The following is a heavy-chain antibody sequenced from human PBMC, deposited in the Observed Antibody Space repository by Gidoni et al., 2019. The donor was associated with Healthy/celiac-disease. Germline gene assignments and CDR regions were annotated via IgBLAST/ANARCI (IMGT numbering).Heavy chain of an antibody. Sequence: QVQLQQWGAGLLKPSETLSLTCAVYGGSFSGYYWSWIRQPTGKGLEWIVEINQSGSTNYNPSPKSRVTITVAPAKNQFSLKLCSVTAADTAVYYCARGRGWGSSWYFPPYCDYWGQGTLVTVSS. CDR3: ARGRGWGSSWYFPPYCDY. V-gene: IGHV4-34*01. CDR1: GGSFSGYY. CDR2: INQSGST. J-gene: IGHJ4*02. D-gene: IGHD6-13*01.